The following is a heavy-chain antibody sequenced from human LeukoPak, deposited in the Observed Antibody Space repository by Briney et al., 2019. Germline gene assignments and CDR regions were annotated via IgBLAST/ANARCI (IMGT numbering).Heavy chain of an antibody. Sequence: ASVKVSCKASGYTFTSHAMNWVRQAPGQGLEWMGWINTNTGNPTYAQGFTGRFVFSLDTSVSTAYLQISSLKAEDTAVYYCARDSWARYYYDSSDYWGQGTLVTVSS. J-gene: IGHJ4*02. CDR3: ARDSWARYYYDSSDY. D-gene: IGHD3-22*01. CDR2: INTNTGNP. V-gene: IGHV7-4-1*02. CDR1: GYTFTSHA.